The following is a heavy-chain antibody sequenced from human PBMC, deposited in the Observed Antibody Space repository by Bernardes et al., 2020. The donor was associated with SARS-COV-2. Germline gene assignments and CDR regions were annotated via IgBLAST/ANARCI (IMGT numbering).Heavy chain of an antibody. CDR1: GGSISSYY. V-gene: IGHV4-59*08. J-gene: IGHJ3*02. CDR2: IYSTGST. Sequence: SESLSLTCTVSGGSISSYYWSWIRQPPGKGLEWTGYIYSTGSTNYNPSLKSRVTIAVDTSKNQFSLKLSSVTAADTAVYYCARQSGFSTFDAFDIWGQGTMVIVSS. CDR3: ARQSGFSTFDAFDI. D-gene: IGHD3-3*01.